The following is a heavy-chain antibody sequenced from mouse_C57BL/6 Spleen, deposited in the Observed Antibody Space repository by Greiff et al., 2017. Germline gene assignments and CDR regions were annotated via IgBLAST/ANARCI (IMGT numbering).Heavy chain of an antibody. V-gene: IGHV1-39*01. CDR1: GYSFTDYN. J-gene: IGHJ4*01. CDR3: ARSLYGRGYYYAMDY. CDR2: INPNYGTT. Sequence: VQLQQSGPELVKPGASVKISCKASGYSFTDYNMNWVKQSNGKSLEWIGVINPNYGTTSYNQKFKGKATLTVDQSSSTAYMQINSLTSEDSSVYYCARSLYGRGYYYAMDYWGQGTSVTVSS. D-gene: IGHD1-1*01.